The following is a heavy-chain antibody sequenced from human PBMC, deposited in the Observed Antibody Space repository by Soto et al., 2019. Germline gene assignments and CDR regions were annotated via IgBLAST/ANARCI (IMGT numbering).Heavy chain of an antibody. V-gene: IGHV3-30*18. CDR3: AKTGY. Sequence: PGGSLRLSCAASGFTFSSYGMHWVRQAPGKGLELVVVISYDGSNNYYAYSVKGRFTISRDNSKNTLFLQMNSLRAEDTAVYYCAKTGYWGQGTLVTVSS. CDR1: GFTFSSYG. J-gene: IGHJ4*02. CDR2: ISYDGSNN.